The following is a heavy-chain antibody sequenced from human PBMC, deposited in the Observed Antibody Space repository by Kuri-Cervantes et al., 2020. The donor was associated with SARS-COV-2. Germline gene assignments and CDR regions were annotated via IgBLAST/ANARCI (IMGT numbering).Heavy chain of an antibody. V-gene: IGHV4-39*01. J-gene: IGHJ5*02. Sequence: SETLSLTCTVSGGSISSSSYYWGWIRQPPRKGLEWIRSIYYSGSTYYNPYLKTRVTISVDTSKNQFSLKLSSVTAADTAVYYCARQMMSSITIFGVVITRNWFDPWGQGTLVTVSS. CDR3: ARQMMSSITIFGVVITRNWFDP. CDR2: IYYSGST. D-gene: IGHD3-3*01. CDR1: GGSISSSSYY.